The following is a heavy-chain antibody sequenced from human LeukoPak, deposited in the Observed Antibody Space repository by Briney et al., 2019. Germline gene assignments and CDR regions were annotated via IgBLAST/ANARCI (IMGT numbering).Heavy chain of an antibody. Sequence: SETLSLTCAVYGGSFSGYYWSWICQPPGKGLEWIGEINHSGSTNYNPSLTSRVTISVDTSKNQFSLKLSSVTAADTAVYYCARGPIKGGGSCWSDYWGQGTLVTVSS. J-gene: IGHJ4*02. CDR2: INHSGST. CDR3: ARGPIKGGGSCWSDY. D-gene: IGHD2-15*01. CDR1: GGSFSGYY. V-gene: IGHV4-34*01.